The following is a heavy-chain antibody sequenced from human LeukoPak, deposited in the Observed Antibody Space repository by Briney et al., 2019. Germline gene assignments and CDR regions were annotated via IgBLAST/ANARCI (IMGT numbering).Heavy chain of an antibody. CDR2: ISWNSGSI. J-gene: IGHJ4*02. D-gene: IGHD3-10*01. CDR1: GFAFDDFA. Sequence: GGSLSLSCAASGFAFDDFAMHWVRQAPGKGLEWVSGISWNSGSIGYADSVKGRITISRDNARNSMELQMNSLRVEDTAVYYCAKVAKYYYGSETYYFFEQWGQGTPVTASS. V-gene: IGHV3-9*01. CDR3: AKVAKYYYGSETYYFFEQ.